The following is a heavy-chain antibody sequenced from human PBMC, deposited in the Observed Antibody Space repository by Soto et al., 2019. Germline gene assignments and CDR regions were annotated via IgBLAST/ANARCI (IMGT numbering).Heavy chain of an antibody. CDR1: GGTFSSYA. CDR3: ARTDCRGGSCYGLGYYYYYGMDV. CDR2: IIPIFGTA. Sequence: QVQLVQSGAEVKKPGSSVKVSCKASGGTFSSYAISWVRQAPGQGLEWMGGIIPIFGTANYAQKFQGRVTITADESTSTAYMELSSLRSEDTAVYYCARTDCRGGSCYGLGYYYYYGMDVWGQGTTVTVSS. D-gene: IGHD2-15*01. J-gene: IGHJ6*02. V-gene: IGHV1-69*01.